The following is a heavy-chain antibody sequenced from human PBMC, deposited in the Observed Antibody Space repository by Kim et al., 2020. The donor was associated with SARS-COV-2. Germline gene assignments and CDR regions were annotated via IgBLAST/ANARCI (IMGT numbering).Heavy chain of an antibody. J-gene: IGHJ4*02. CDR1: GFTFSSYS. V-gene: IGHV3-21*01. D-gene: IGHD5-18*01. Sequence: GGSLRLSCAASGFTFSSYSMNWVRQAPGKGLEWVSSISSSSSYIYYADSVKGRFTISRDNAKNSLYLQMNSLRAEDTAVYYCARGGYSYGPRYLGYWGQGTLVTVSS. CDR2: ISSSSSYI. CDR3: ARGGYSYGPRYLGY.